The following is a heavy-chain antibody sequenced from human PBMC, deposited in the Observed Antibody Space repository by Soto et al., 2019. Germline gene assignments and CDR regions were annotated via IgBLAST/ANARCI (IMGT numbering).Heavy chain of an antibody. CDR1: GFTFSSYA. D-gene: IGHD3-22*01. Sequence: QVQLVESGGGVVQPGRSLRLSCAASGFTFSSYAMHWDRQAPGKGLEWVAVISYDGSNKYYADSVKGRFTISRDNSKNTLYLQMNSLRAEDTAVYYCAREAYYYDSSGYYEYWGQGTLVTVSS. J-gene: IGHJ4*02. CDR2: ISYDGSNK. V-gene: IGHV3-30-3*01. CDR3: AREAYYYDSSGYYEY.